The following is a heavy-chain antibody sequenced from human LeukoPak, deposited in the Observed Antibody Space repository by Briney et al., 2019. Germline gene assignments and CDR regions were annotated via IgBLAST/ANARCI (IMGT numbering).Heavy chain of an antibody. J-gene: IGHJ4*02. Sequence: GGFLRFSCAASGFTFSSYGMPWVRQAPGKGLEWVAVISYDGSNQYYADSAKGRFTISRDNSKNTLYLQMNSLRAEDTAVYYCAKDLSSSLDYWGQGTLVTVSS. D-gene: IGHD6-6*01. CDR3: AKDLSSSLDY. CDR1: GFTFSSYG. V-gene: IGHV3-30*18. CDR2: ISYDGSNQ.